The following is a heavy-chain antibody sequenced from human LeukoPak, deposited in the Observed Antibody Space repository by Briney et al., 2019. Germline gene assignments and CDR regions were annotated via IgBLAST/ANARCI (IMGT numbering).Heavy chain of an antibody. V-gene: IGHV3-64*01. CDR2: ISSNGGST. CDR3: ARQARGYYYNMDV. J-gene: IGHJ6*03. Sequence: GGSLRLSCAASGFTFSSYAMHWVRQAPGKGLEYVSAISSNGGSTYYANSVKGRFTISRDNSKNTLYLQMGSLRAEDMAVYYCARQARGYYYNMDVWGKGTTVTVSS. CDR1: GFTFSSYA. D-gene: IGHD3-10*01.